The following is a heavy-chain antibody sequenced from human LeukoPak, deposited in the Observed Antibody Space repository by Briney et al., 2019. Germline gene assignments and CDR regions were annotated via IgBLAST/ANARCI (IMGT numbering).Heavy chain of an antibody. CDR1: GYTFTSYD. V-gene: IGHV1-8*01. J-gene: IGHJ4*02. CDR3: ARIAAMVPNDY. CDR2: MNPNSGNT. D-gene: IGHD5-18*01. Sequence: ASVTVSCKASGYTFTSYDINWVRQATGQGLEWMGWMNPNSGNTGYAQKFQGRVTMTRNTSISTAYTELSSLRSEDTAVYYCARIAAMVPNDYWGQGTLVTVSS.